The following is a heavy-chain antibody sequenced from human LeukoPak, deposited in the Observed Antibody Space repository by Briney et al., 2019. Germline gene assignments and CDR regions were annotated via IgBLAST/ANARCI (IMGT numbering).Heavy chain of an antibody. CDR3: ARPRTAWSSHWYFEI. J-gene: IGHJ2*01. CDR2: ISSTGSNI. Sequence: GGSLRLSCAASGFTFSTYEMNWVRQAPGKGLEWVSYISSTGSNIYYADSVKGRFTISRDNAKNSLFPRMSSLRVEDTAVYYCARPRTAWSSHWYFEIWGRGTLVTVSS. CDR1: GFTFSTYE. V-gene: IGHV3-48*03. D-gene: IGHD1-1*01.